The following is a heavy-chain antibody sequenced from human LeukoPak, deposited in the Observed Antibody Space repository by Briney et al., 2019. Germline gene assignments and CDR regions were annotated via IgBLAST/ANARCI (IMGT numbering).Heavy chain of an antibody. CDR1: GFTFSNYG. V-gene: IGHV3-23*01. J-gene: IGHJ4*02. D-gene: IGHD5-12*01. Sequence: GGSLRLSCAASGFTFSNYGMSWVRQAPGKGLEWVSAISGNGGITYYADSVKGRFTISRDDSKNTLYLLMNTLRAEDTAVYFCAEGGYSSYYFAYWGQGTLVTVSS. CDR2: ISGNGGIT. CDR3: AEGGYSSYYFAY.